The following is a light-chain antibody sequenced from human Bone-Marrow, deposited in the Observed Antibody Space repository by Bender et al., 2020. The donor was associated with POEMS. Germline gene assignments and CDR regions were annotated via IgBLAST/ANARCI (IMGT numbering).Light chain of an antibody. J-gene: IGLJ2*01. V-gene: IGLV2-14*03. CDR3: ASFSTSSTLEI. CDR2: DVS. CDR1: INDVGGYHY. Sequence: QSALTQPASVSGSPGLSITISCTGTINDVGGYHYVSWYQHHPGKAPKLMIYDVSSRPSGVSTRFSGSKSGNTASLTISGLQAEDEADYYCASFSTSSTLEIFGGGTKLTVL.